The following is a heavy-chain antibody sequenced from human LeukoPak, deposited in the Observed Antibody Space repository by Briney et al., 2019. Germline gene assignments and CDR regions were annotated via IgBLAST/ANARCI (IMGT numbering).Heavy chain of an antibody. CDR2: INPNSGGT. J-gene: IGHJ4*02. Sequence: ASVKVSCKASGYTFTGYYMHWVRQAPGQGLEWMGWINPNSGGTNYAQKFQGRVTMTRDTSISTAYMELSSLRSEDTAVYYCATGDKGYYDSSGYSLNWGQGTLVTVSS. CDR3: ATGDKGYYDSSGYSLN. V-gene: IGHV1-2*02. CDR1: GYTFTGYY. D-gene: IGHD3-22*01.